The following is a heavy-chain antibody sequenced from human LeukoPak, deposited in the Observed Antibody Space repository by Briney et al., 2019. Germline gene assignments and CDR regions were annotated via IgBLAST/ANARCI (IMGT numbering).Heavy chain of an antibody. V-gene: IGHV3-74*03. CDR1: GFTFSRYW. Sequence: GWSLRLSCAASGFTFSRYWMQWVRQAPGQGLVWLSHINSDGSSTTYADSVRGRFTTSRDNAKNTLYLQMNSLRAEDTAVYYCVRDNYGVDYWGQGTLVTVSS. D-gene: IGHD3-10*01. CDR3: VRDNYGVDY. J-gene: IGHJ4*02. CDR2: INSDGSST.